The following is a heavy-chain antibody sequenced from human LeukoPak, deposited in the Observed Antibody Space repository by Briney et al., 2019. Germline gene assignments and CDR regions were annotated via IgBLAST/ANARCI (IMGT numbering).Heavy chain of an antibody. J-gene: IGHJ4*02. CDR3: ARAFGSVTTRGYFDY. D-gene: IGHD4-17*01. V-gene: IGHV4-59*12. Sequence: SETLSLTCTVSGGSISNYYWSWIRQPPGKGLEWIGYIYYSGSTNYNPSLKSRVTISVDTSKNQFSLKLSSVPAADTAVYYCARAFGSVTTRGYFDYWGQGTLVTVSS. CDR1: GGSISNYY. CDR2: IYYSGST.